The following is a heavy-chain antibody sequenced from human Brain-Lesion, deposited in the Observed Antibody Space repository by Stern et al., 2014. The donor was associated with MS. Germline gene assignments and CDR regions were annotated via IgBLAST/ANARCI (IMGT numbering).Heavy chain of an antibody. V-gene: IGHV3-9*01. J-gene: IGHJ4*02. D-gene: IGHD3-22*01. CDR1: GFTFDDFA. Sequence: EVHLVESGGGLVQPGRSLRLSCAASGFTFDDFAMPWVRQAPGKGLEWVSGINWNSGSLAYADSVKGRFSISRDSAKNSLFLQMNSLRPEDTALYYCTKDSGYFSGLFDSWGQGTLVTVSS. CDR3: TKDSGYFSGLFDS. CDR2: INWNSGSL.